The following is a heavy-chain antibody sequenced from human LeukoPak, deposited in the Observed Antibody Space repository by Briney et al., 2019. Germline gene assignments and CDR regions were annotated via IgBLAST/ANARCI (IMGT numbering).Heavy chain of an antibody. Sequence: SETLSLTCTVSGGSISSSIYYWGWIRQPPGKGLEWIGSIYYNANTYYNPSLKSRITISVDTSKNQFSLRLSFVTAADTAVYYCARVGATPRYYNYYGMDVWGQGTTVTVSS. D-gene: IGHD1-26*01. J-gene: IGHJ6*02. CDR1: GGSISSSIYY. CDR2: IYYNANT. CDR3: ARVGATPRYYNYYGMDV. V-gene: IGHV4-39*07.